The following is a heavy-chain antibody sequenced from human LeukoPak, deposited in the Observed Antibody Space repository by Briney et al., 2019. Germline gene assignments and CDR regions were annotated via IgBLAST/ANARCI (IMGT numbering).Heavy chain of an antibody. Sequence: SETPSLTCAVYGGSFSGYYWSWIRQPPGKGLEWIGEINHSGSTNYNPSLKSRVTISVDTSKNQFSLKLSSVTTADTAVYYCARARYSSSWLRYWGQGTLVTVSS. CDR1: GGSFSGYY. V-gene: IGHV4-34*01. D-gene: IGHD6-13*01. CDR2: INHSGST. J-gene: IGHJ4*02. CDR3: ARARYSSSWLRY.